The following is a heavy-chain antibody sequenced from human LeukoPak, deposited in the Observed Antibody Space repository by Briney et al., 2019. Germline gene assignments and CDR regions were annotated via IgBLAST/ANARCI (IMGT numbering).Heavy chain of an antibody. CDR2: IYYSGST. CDR1: GGSISSYY. V-gene: IGHV4-59*01. J-gene: IGHJ4*02. D-gene: IGHD4-17*01. CDR3: ARGGMFYGDYFSLGY. Sequence: PSETLSLTCTVSGGSISSYYWSWIRQPPGKGLEWIGYIYYSGSTNYNPSLKSRVTISVDTSKNQFSLKLSSVTAADTAVYHCARGGMFYGDYFSLGYWGQGTLVTVSS.